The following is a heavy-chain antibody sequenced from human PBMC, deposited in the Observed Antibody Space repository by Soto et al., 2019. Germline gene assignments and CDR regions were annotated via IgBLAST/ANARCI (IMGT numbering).Heavy chain of an antibody. V-gene: IGHV1-58*01. CDR1: GFTFTSSA. J-gene: IGHJ5*02. CDR3: ARGYCSSTSCYTHSSRDWFDP. CDR2: IGVGSGNR. Sequence: SVKVSCKASGFTFTSSAVQWVRQARGQRLEWIGWIGVGSGNRHYAQKFQERVTTSVDTSKNQFSLKLSSVTAADTAVYYCARGYCSSTSCYTHSSRDWFDPWGQGTLVTVS. D-gene: IGHD2-2*02.